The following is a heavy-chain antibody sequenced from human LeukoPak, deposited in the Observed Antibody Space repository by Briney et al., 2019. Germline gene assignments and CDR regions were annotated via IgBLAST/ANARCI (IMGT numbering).Heavy chain of an antibody. D-gene: IGHD2-2*01. V-gene: IGHV4-39*01. J-gene: IGHJ4*02. Sequence: SETLSLTCSVSGGSISSSSYYWGWIRQPPAKGLEWIGSLYYSGSTYYNPSLKSRVTISVDTSKNQFSLKLSSVTAADTALYYCAIHRGSAVPAANLFDYWGQGTLVTVSS. CDR1: GGSISSSSYY. CDR2: LYYSGST. CDR3: AIHRGSAVPAANLFDY.